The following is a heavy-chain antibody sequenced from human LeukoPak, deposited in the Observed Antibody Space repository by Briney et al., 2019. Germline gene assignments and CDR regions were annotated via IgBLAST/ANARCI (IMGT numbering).Heavy chain of an antibody. CDR2: ITSSGRII. CDR1: GFTFSDYY. D-gene: IGHD6-6*01. CDR3: VRDADTATRPGYFHYIDV. J-gene: IGHJ6*03. V-gene: IGHV3-11*04. Sequence: GGSLRLSCAASGFTFSDYYMSWIRQAPGKGLEWVSYITSSGRIIYSADSVQGRLTISRDNAKNSLHLQMDSLRVEDTAVYYCVRDADTATRPGYFHYIDVWGKGTTVTVSS.